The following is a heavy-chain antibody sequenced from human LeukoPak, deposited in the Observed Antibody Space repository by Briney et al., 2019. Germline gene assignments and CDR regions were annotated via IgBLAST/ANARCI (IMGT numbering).Heavy chain of an antibody. J-gene: IGHJ4*02. V-gene: IGHV3-48*03. Sequence: GGSLRLSCAASGFTFSSYEMNWVRQAPGKGLGWVSYISSSGSTIYYADSVKGRFTISRDNAKNSLYLQMNNLGTEDTAFYYCAKMGYFGSGSYYPGEFYFDYWGQGTLVTVSS. CDR3: AKMGYFGSGSYYPGEFYFDY. CDR1: GFTFSSYE. CDR2: ISSSGSTI. D-gene: IGHD3-10*01.